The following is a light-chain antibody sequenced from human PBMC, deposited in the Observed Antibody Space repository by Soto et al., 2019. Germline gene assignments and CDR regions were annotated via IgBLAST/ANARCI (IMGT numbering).Light chain of an antibody. Sequence: QSALTQPASVYGSPGQSITLSCTGTSSDIGGYDYVSWYQRHPGKAPKLIIYDVNNRPSGVSNRFSGSKSGHTASLAISGRQPEDEAYYYCTSYASGSSHVVCGGGTKLTVL. CDR3: TSYASGSSHVV. J-gene: IGLJ2*01. V-gene: IGLV2-14*01. CDR2: DVN. CDR1: SSDIGGYDY.